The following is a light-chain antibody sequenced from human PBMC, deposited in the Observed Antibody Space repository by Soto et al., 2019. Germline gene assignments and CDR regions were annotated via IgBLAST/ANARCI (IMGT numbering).Light chain of an antibody. J-gene: IGKJ2*01. CDR1: QSVSSN. CDR2: GAS. Sequence: EIVMTQSPATLSVSPGERATLSCRASQSVSSNLAWYQQKPGQAPRLLMYGASTRATGIPARFSGSESGTEFTLTISSLQSEDVAVYDCQQYNNWPPYTFGQGTKLEIK. CDR3: QQYNNWPPYT. V-gene: IGKV3-15*01.